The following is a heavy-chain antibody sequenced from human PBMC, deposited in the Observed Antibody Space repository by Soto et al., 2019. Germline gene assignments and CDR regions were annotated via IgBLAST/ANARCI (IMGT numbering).Heavy chain of an antibody. CDR3: ARDKWGSLDY. CDR1: GFTVSSNY. J-gene: IGHJ4*02. V-gene: IGHV3-66*01. CDR2: IYSGGST. D-gene: IGHD7-27*01. Sequence: GGSLRLSCAASGFTVSSNYMSWVRQAPGKGPEWVSVIYSGGSTYYADSVKGRFTISRDNSKNTLYLQMNSLRAEDTAVYYCARDKWGSLDYWGQGTLVTVSS.